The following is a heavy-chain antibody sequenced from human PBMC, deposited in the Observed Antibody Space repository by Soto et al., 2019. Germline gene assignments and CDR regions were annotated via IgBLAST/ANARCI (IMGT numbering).Heavy chain of an antibody. CDR3: ARGMVRGVNWFDP. D-gene: IGHD3-10*01. CDR2: INHSGST. J-gene: IGHJ5*02. V-gene: IGHV4-34*01. Sequence: QVHLQQWGAGLLMPSETLSLTCAVYGGSFSDYTWNWIRQPPGKGLEWIGEINHSGSTDYNPSLKSRVTISVDTSKNQLSLKVTSVTAADTAVYYCARGMVRGVNWFDPWGQGTLVTVSS. CDR1: GGSFSDYT.